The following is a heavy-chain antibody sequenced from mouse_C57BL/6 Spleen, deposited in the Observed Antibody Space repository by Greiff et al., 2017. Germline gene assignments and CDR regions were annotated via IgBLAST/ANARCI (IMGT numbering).Heavy chain of an antibody. CDR1: GYTFTSYW. D-gene: IGHD1-1*01. Sequence: QVQLQQPGAELVKPGASVKVSCKASGYTFTSYWMHWVKQRPGPGLEWIGRFHPSNSDTKYNQKFKGKATLTVDKSSSTAYMNLSSLPSEDSAVYYSATSYYYGSSLDYWGQGTLRTVSS. V-gene: IGHV1-74*01. CDR2: FHPSNSDT. J-gene: IGHJ2*01. CDR3: ATSYYYGSSLDY.